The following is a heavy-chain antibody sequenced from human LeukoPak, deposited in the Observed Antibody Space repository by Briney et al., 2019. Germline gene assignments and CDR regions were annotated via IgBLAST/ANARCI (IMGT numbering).Heavy chain of an antibody. V-gene: IGHV3-13*01. CDR1: GFTFSNYD. CDR2: IGKAGDT. D-gene: IGHD2-2*01. CDR3: ARARGPVGCSSTSCSYFDY. J-gene: IGHJ4*02. Sequence: GGSLRLSCAASGFTFSNYDMHWVRQATGKGLEWVSGIGKAGDTYYLDSVKGRFTISRENAKNSLYLQMNSLRAEDTAVYYCARARGPVGCSSTSCSYFDYWGQGTLVTVSS.